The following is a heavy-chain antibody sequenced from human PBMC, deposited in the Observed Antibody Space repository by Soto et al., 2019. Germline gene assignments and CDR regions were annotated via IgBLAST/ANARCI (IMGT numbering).Heavy chain of an antibody. J-gene: IGHJ4*02. CDR3: TTVNPLSRFRAVDTAMVKVRDY. CDR1: GFTFSNAW. Sequence: GGSLRLSCAASGFTFSNAWMNWVRQAPGKGLEWVGRIKSKTDGGTTDYAAPVKGRFTISRDDSKNTLYLQMNSLKTEDTAVYYCTTVNPLSRFRAVDTAMVKVRDYWGQGTLVTVSS. V-gene: IGHV3-15*07. CDR2: IKSKTDGGTT. D-gene: IGHD5-18*01.